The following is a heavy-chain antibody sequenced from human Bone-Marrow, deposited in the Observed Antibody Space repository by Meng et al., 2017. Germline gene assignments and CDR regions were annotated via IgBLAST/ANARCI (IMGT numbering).Heavy chain of an antibody. Sequence: GESLKISCAASGFTFSSYAMHWVRQAPGKGLEYVSAISSNGGSTYYANSVKGRFTISRDNSKNTLYLQMGSLRAENMAVYYCAGSGGGLPLDYWGQGTLVTVSS. V-gene: IGHV3-64*01. CDR2: ISSNGGST. J-gene: IGHJ4*02. CDR3: AGSGGGLPLDY. CDR1: GFTFSSYA. D-gene: IGHD1-26*01.